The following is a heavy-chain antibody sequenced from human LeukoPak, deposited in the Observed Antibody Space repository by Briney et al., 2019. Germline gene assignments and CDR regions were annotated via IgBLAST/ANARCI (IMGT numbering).Heavy chain of an antibody. Sequence: PGGSLRLSCAASGFTFSHHGMHWVRQAPGKGLEWVAFIRYDGSNKYYSDSVKGRFTISRDSSKNTLYLQVNSLRADDTAVYYCAKDGPYHNILTGYRRTSAYYFDFWGQGTLVTVSS. D-gene: IGHD3-9*01. CDR3: AKDGPYHNILTGYRRTSAYYFDF. V-gene: IGHV3-30*02. J-gene: IGHJ4*02. CDR2: IRYDGSNK. CDR1: GFTFSHHG.